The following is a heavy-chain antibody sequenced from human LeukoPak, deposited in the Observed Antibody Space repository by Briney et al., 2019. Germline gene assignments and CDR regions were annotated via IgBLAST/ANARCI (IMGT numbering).Heavy chain of an antibody. Sequence: SETLSLTCTVSGGSISSSSYYWGWIRQPPGKGLEWIGSIYYSGSTYYNPSPKSRVTISVDTSKNQFSLKLSSVTAADTAVYYCARRVVTYDILTGYENYMDVWGKGTTVTISS. J-gene: IGHJ6*03. V-gene: IGHV4-39*01. D-gene: IGHD3-9*01. CDR3: ARRVVTYDILTGYENYMDV. CDR1: GGSISSSSYY. CDR2: IYYSGST.